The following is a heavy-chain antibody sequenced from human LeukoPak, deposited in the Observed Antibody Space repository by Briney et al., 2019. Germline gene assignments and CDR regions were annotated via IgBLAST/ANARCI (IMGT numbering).Heavy chain of an antibody. V-gene: IGHV4-4*07. CDR1: GGSISPYY. CDR3: ARDSPDGYASGHHFYYMDV. D-gene: IGHD5-18*01. J-gene: IGHJ6*03. Sequence: SETLSLTCTVSGGSISPYYWTWIRPPAGRGRGFMGRNHFGGTTNYNPSLMSRITLSVDTSKSQVSLKLSSVTAADTAVYYCARDSPDGYASGHHFYYMDVWGNGTTVTVSS. CDR2: NHFGGTT.